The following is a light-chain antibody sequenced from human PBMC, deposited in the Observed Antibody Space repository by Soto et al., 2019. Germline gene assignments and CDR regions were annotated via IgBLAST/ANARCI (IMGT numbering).Light chain of an antibody. J-gene: IGLJ2*01. CDR3: SAYAGGNIVI. CDR1: SGDIGRYDF. CDR2: EVD. Sequence: QSVLTQPPSASGSPGQSVTISCSGTSGDIGRYDFVSWYQQHPGKVPKLLIYEVDKRPSGVPDRFSDSKSGDRAALTVSGLQFEDEADYHCSAYAGGNIVIFGGGTKLTVL. V-gene: IGLV2-8*01.